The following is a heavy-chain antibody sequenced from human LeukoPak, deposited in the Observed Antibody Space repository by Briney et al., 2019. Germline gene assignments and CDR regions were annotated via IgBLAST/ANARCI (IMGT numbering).Heavy chain of an antibody. CDR3: ARMGNHGTLDY. D-gene: IGHD7-27*01. CDR2: INPNSGDT. V-gene: IGHV1-2*04. J-gene: IGHJ4*02. Sequence: ASVKVSCKASGYTFTGYHMHWVRQAPGQGLEWMGRINPNSGDTNYAQKFQGWVTMTRDTSISTAYMELSRLRSDDTAVYYCARMGNHGTLDYWGQGTLVTVSS. CDR1: GYTFTGYH.